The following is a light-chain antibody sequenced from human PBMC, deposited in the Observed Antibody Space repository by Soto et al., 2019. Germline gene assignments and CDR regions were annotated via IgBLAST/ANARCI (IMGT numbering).Light chain of an antibody. V-gene: IGLV2-14*03. CDR2: DVS. CDR3: SSYTTSSTYV. Sequence: QSALTQPASVSGSPGQSIAISCTGTSSDIGGYNYVSWYRHHPGKAPEVMIYDVSNRPSGVSDRFSGSKSGNTAPLTISGLQAEDEADYYCSSYTTSSTYVFGTGTKLTVL. J-gene: IGLJ1*01. CDR1: SSDIGGYNY.